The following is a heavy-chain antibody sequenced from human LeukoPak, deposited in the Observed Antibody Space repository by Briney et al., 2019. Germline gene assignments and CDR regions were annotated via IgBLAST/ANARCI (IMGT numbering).Heavy chain of an antibody. J-gene: IGHJ6*04. CDR3: AELGITMIGGV. Sequence: GGSLRLSCTASGFTFGDYAMSWFRQAPGKGLEWVSYISSSSSTIYYADSVKGRFTISRDNATNSLYLQMNSLRAEDTAVYYCAELGITMIGGVWGKGTTVTISS. CDR1: GFTFGDYA. D-gene: IGHD3-10*02. V-gene: IGHV3-48*03. CDR2: ISSSSSTI.